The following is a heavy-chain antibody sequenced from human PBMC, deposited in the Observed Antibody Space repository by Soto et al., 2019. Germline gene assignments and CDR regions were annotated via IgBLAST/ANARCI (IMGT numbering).Heavy chain of an antibody. CDR3: ASGSGSYYSWFDP. CDR2: IYYSRST. D-gene: IGHD3-10*01. J-gene: IGHJ5*02. V-gene: IGHV4-31*03. CDR1: GGSISSGGYY. Sequence: SETLSLTCTVSGGSISSGGYYWSWIRQHPGKGLEWIGYIYYSRSTYYNPSLKSRVTISVDTSKNQFSLKLSSVTAADTAVYYCASGSGSYYSWFDPWGQGTLVTVSS.